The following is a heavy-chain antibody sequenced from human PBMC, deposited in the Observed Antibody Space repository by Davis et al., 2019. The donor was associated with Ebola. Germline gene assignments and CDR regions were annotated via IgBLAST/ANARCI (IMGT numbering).Heavy chain of an antibody. CDR1: GGSISSYY. CDR2: IYDTGST. V-gene: IGHV4-59*01. Sequence: PSETLSLTCAVSGGSISSYYWSWIRQPPGKGLEWIGYIYDTGSTDYNPSLKSRVTISVDTSKNQLSLKLTSVTAADTALYYCARAGGGYSFDHWGQGTQVTVSS. CDR3: ARAGGGYSFDH. D-gene: IGHD2-15*01. J-gene: IGHJ4*02.